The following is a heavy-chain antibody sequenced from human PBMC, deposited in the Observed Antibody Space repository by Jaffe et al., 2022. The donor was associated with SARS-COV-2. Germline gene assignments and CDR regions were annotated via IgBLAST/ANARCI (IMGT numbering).Heavy chain of an antibody. V-gene: IGHV1-3*01. Sequence: QVQLVQSGAEVKKPGASVKVSCKASGYTFTSYAMHWVRQAPGQRLEWMGWINAGNGNTKYSQKFQGRVTITRDTSASTAYMELSSLRSEDTAVYYCARGLSYYDSSGYYGWYFDYWGQGTLVTVSS. D-gene: IGHD3-22*01. J-gene: IGHJ4*02. CDR1: GYTFTSYA. CDR2: INAGNGNT. CDR3: ARGLSYYDSSGYYGWYFDY.